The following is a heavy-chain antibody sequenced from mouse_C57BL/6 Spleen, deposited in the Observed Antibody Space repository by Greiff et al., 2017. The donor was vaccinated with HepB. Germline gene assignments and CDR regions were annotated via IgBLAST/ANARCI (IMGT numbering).Heavy chain of an antibody. CDR2: IYPGDGDT. V-gene: IGHV1-80*01. CDR3: AREWDYGSSYWYFDV. D-gene: IGHD1-1*01. CDR1: GYAFSSYW. J-gene: IGHJ1*03. Sequence: VQLQQSGAELVKPGASVKISCKASGYAFSSYWMNWVKQRPRKGLEWIGQIYPGDGDTNYNGKFKGKATLTADKSSSTAYMQLSSLTSEDSAVYFCAREWDYGSSYWYFDVWGTGTTVTVSS.